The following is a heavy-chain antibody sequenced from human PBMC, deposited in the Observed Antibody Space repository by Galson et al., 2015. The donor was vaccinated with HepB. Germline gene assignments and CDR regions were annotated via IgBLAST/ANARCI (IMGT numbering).Heavy chain of an antibody. CDR2: ISAYDGST. V-gene: IGHV1-18*04. J-gene: IGHJ4*02. D-gene: IGHD3-10*01. Sequence: SVKVSCKASGYTFTSYGISWVRQAPGQGLEWMGWISAYDGSTNYAQKLQGRVTMTTDTSTSTAYMELRSLRSDDTAVYYCARAHMVRGVTPGYWGQGTLVTVSS. CDR1: GYTFTSYG. CDR3: ARAHMVRGVTPGY.